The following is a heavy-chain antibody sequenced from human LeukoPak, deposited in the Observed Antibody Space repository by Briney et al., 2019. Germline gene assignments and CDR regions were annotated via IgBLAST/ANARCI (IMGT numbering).Heavy chain of an antibody. CDR3: AKGVGDYYYYFYMDV. J-gene: IGHJ6*03. Sequence: GGSLRLSCAAFGFTFSSYAMSWVRQAPGKGLEWVSAISGSGGSTYYVDSVKGRFSISRDNSKNTLYLQMHSLRAEDTAVYYCAKGVGDYYYYFYMDVWGKGTTVTVSS. CDR2: ISGSGGST. CDR1: GFTFSSYA. D-gene: IGHD3-10*01. V-gene: IGHV3-23*01.